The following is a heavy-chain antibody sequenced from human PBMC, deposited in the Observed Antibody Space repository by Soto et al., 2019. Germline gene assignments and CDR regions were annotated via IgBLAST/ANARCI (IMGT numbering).Heavy chain of an antibody. CDR3: AKDFAGGRSQQLVRRLLFDY. D-gene: IGHD6-13*01. CDR1: GFTFSSYG. Sequence: QVQLVESGGGVVQPGRSLRLSCAASGFTFSSYGMHWVRQAPGKGLEWVAVISYDGSNKYYADSVKGRFTISRDNSKNTLYLQMNSLRAEDTAVYYCAKDFAGGRSQQLVRRLLFDYWGQGTLVTVSS. J-gene: IGHJ4*02. V-gene: IGHV3-30*18. CDR2: ISYDGSNK.